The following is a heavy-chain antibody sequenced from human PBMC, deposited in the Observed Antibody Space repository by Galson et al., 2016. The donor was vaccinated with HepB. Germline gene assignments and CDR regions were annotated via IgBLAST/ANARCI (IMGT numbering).Heavy chain of an antibody. J-gene: IGHJ4*02. CDR3: IKSDYGDY. CDR2: IYSGGET. V-gene: IGHV3-66*01. CDR1: GFTVSGFY. Sequence: SLRLSCAASGFTVSGFYMSWVRQAPGRGLEWVSVIYSGGETYYADSVKGRFTISRDNAKNTLYLQMNSLRAEDTAMYYCIKSDYGDYWGQGTLVTVSS.